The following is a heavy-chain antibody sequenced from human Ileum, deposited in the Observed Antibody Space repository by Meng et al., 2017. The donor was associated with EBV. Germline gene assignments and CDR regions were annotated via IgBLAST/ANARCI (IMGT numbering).Heavy chain of an antibody. Sequence: VQFVQSGAEMKKPGATVEVSCKASGYTFTSYAMNWVRQAPGQRLEWMGWINTGNGETKYSQKFQGRVTLTRDTSASTAYMELSSLRSEDTAVYYCASRPGIAVAGFDYWGQGTLVTVSS. J-gene: IGHJ4*02. V-gene: IGHV1-3*04. D-gene: IGHD6-19*01. CDR3: ASRPGIAVAGFDY. CDR1: GYTFTSYA. CDR2: INTGNGET.